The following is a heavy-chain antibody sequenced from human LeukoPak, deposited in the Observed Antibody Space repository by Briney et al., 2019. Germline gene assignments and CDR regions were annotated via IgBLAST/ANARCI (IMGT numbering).Heavy chain of an antibody. CDR2: INPNGGST. CDR3: ARVDSPCSSTSCYGPNYFDY. J-gene: IGHJ4*02. D-gene: IGHD2-2*01. V-gene: IGHV1-46*01. CDR1: GYTFTSYY. Sequence: GASVKVSCKASGYTFTSYYVHWVRQAPGQGLEWMGIINPNGGSTSYAQKFQGRVTITADKSTSTAYMELSSLRSEDTAVYYCARVDSPCSSTSCYGPNYFDYWGQGTLVTVSS.